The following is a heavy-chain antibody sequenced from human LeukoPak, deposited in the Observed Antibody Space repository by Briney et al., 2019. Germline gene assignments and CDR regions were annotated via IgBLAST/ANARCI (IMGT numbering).Heavy chain of an antibody. V-gene: IGHV6-1*01. CDR2: TYYRSKWFN. J-gene: IGHJ5*02. CDR1: GDSVSSNSAA. D-gene: IGHD2-2*01. Sequence: SQTLSLTCAISGDSVSSNSAAWNWIRQSPSRGLEWLGRTYYRSKWFNSYAESVKGRITISPDTSKNQFSLQLDSVTPEDTAVYYCARRLTQYDCFDPWGQGILVTVSP. CDR3: ARRLTQYDCFDP.